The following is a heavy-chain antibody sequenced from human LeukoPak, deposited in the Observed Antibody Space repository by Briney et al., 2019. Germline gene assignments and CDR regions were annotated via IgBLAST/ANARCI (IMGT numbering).Heavy chain of an antibody. J-gene: IGHJ4*02. V-gene: IGHV4-4*02. CDR1: GGSISSSNW. CDR2: IYHSGST. CDR3: ARYYYDSSSYFGSYFDY. Sequence: PSETLSLTCAVSGGSISSSNWWSWVRQPPGKGLEWIGEIYHSGSTNYNPSLKSRVTIPVDKSKNQFSLKLSSVTAADTAVYYCARYYYDSSSYFGSYFDYWGQGTLVTVSS. D-gene: IGHD3-22*01.